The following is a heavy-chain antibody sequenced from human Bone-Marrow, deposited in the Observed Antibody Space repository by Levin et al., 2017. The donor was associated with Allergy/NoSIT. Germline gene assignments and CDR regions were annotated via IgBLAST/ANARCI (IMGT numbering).Heavy chain of an antibody. Sequence: SVKVSCKASGGTFKRYAISWVRQAPGQGLEWMGGITPMYGTPNYAQTLEGRLSITADESTETTYMELRGLRSEDTAIYYCARGPYNWNYVSDRWGQGTLVTVSS. CDR2: ITPMYGTP. CDR1: GGTFKRYA. V-gene: IGHV1-69*13. J-gene: IGHJ5*02. CDR3: ARGPYNWNYVSDR. D-gene: IGHD1-20*01.